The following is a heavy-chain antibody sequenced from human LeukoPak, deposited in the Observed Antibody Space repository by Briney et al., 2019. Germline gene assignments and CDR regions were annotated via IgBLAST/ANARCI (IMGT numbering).Heavy chain of an antibody. V-gene: IGHV3-30*02. D-gene: IGHD6-19*01. J-gene: IGHJ5*02. CDR2: IRYDRSNK. CDR3: AKISSSGWYRGWFDP. Sequence: GGTLRLSRAASGFTFSSYGMHWVRPAPGKGLERVAVIRYDRSNKYYADSVKGRFTISRDNSKNTLYLQMKSLGAEDTAVYYCAKISSSGWYRGWFDPWGQGTLVTVSS. CDR1: GFTFSSYG.